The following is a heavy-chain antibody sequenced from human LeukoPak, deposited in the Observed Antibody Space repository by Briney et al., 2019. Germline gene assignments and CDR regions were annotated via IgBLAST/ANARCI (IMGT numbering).Heavy chain of an antibody. Sequence: KPGGSLRLSCAASGFTFSSYAMNWVRQAPGKGLEWLSSISSSNSHIYYADSVKGRFTISRDNAKNSLYLQMNSLRAEDTAVYYCARGFYCTSTSCSTGFDYWGQGALVTVSS. J-gene: IGHJ4*02. CDR2: ISSSNSHI. CDR1: GFTFSSYA. D-gene: IGHD2-2*01. V-gene: IGHV3-21*01. CDR3: ARGFYCTSTSCSTGFDY.